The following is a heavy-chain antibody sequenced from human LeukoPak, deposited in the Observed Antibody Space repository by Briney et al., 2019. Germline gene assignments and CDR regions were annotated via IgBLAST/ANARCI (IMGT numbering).Heavy chain of an antibody. D-gene: IGHD3-10*01. J-gene: IGHJ4*02. CDR1: GFTFSSCA. CDR2: ISYDGSSK. CDR3: ARDTYYYASGSRGTSEY. V-gene: IGHV3-30-3*01. Sequence: GKSLRLSCAASGFTFSSCAMHWVRQAPGKGLEWVAVISYDGSSKYYADSVKGRFTISRDNPKNTLYLQMNSLRPEDTAVYYCARDTYYYASGSRGTSEYGGQGTLVTVSS.